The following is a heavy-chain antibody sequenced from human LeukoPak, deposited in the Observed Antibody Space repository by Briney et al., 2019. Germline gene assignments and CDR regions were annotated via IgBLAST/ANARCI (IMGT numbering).Heavy chain of an antibody. Sequence: GGSLRLSCAASGFTVSSNYMSWVRQAPGKGLEWVSVVYSGGSTYYTDSVKGRFTISRDKSKNTMYLQMNSLRPEDTALYYCARDRYYGSGSYGNYYAMDVWGQGTTVTVSS. CDR3: ARDRYYGSGSYGNYYAMDV. CDR2: VYSGGST. V-gene: IGHV3-66*01. CDR1: GFTVSSNY. D-gene: IGHD3-10*01. J-gene: IGHJ6*02.